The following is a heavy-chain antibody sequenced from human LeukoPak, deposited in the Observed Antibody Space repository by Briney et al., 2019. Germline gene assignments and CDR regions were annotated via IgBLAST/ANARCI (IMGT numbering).Heavy chain of an antibody. V-gene: IGHV1-2*06. Sequence: ASVKVSCKASGYTFTGYYMHWVRQAPGQGLEWMGRINPNSGGTNYAQKFQGRVTMTRDTSISTAYMELSRLRSDDTAVYYCARLLTGARPFDYWGQGTLVTVSS. CDR2: INPNSGGT. D-gene: IGHD1-7*01. CDR3: ARLLTGARPFDY. J-gene: IGHJ4*02. CDR1: GYTFTGYY.